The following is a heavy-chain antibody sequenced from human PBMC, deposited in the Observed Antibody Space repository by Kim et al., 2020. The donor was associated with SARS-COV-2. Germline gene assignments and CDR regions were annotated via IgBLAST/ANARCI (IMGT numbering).Heavy chain of an antibody. V-gene: IGHV3-74*01. D-gene: IGHD4-17*01. CDR1: GFTFSSYW. J-gene: IGHJ5*02. Sequence: GGSLRLSCAASGFTFSSYWMHWVRQAPGKGLVWVSRINSDGSSTSYADSVKGRFTISRDNAKNTLYLQMNSLRAEDTAVYYCARMTTDDEGWFDPWGQGTLVTVSS. CDR2: INSDGSST. CDR3: ARMTTDDEGWFDP.